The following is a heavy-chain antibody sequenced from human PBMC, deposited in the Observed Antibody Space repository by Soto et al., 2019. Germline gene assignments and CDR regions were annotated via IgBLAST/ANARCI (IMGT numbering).Heavy chain of an antibody. CDR2: ISATDVST. CDR3: ARGGGGGWYTS. V-gene: IGHV3-23*01. Sequence: EVPLLESGGGLVQPGGSLRLSCAASGFTFSNYAMTWVRQAPGKGLEWVSAISATDVSTYYSDSVKGRFTISRDNSKSTLYLQMHSLRAEDTAVYYCARGGGGGWYTSWGQGTLVTVSS. J-gene: IGHJ5*02. D-gene: IGHD6-19*01. CDR1: GFTFSNYA.